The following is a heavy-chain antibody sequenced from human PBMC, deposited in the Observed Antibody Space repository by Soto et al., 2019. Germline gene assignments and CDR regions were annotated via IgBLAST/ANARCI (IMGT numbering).Heavy chain of an antibody. J-gene: IGHJ5*02. Sequence: SETLSLTCSVSGAALNSGNYYWSWIRQVPGKGLEWIGHIYVTGAVDYNPSLRDRITISQDTSERQFSLNLRLVTAADTAVYYCARLRIATNNYKWFDPSGQGDLVTVSS. V-gene: IGHV4-31*03. CDR3: ARLRIATNNYKWFDP. CDR2: IYVTGAV. CDR1: GAALNSGNYY. D-gene: IGHD2-21*01.